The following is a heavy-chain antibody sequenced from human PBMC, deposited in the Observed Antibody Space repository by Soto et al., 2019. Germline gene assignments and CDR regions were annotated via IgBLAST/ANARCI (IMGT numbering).Heavy chain of an antibody. D-gene: IGHD4-17*01. CDR1: GFTFSDYY. V-gene: IGHV3-11*01. CDR2: ISRSGSTI. Sequence: QVQLVESGGGLVKPGGSLRLSCAASGFTFSDYYMSWIRQAPGKGLEWVSYISRSGSTIYYTDLVKGRFTTSRDNAKNSLYLQMNSLRAEDTAVYHCARPRGYGDYAIEYWGQGTLVTVSS. J-gene: IGHJ4*02. CDR3: ARPRGYGDYAIEY.